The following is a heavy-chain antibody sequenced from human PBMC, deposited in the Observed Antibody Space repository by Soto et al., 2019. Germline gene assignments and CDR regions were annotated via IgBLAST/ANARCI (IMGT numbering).Heavy chain of an antibody. CDR2: IVVGSGNT. CDR1: CIPFTSPG. D-gene: IGHD6-19*01. Sequence: GASVKVSCKASCIPFTSPGMQWLRQARGQRLEWIGWIVVGSGNTNYAQKFQERVTITRDMSTSTAYMELSSLRSEDTAVYYCAADPRGIAVAGYYYYYGMDVWG. V-gene: IGHV1-58*02. CDR3: AADPRGIAVAGYYYYYGMDV. J-gene: IGHJ6*02.